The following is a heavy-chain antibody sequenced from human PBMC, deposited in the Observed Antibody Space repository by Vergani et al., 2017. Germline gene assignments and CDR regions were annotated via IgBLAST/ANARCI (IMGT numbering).Heavy chain of an antibody. CDR1: GFTVSSNY. CDR3: ATQNNCNEDDAFDI. D-gene: IGHD1-20*01. J-gene: IGHJ3*02. Sequence: EVQLVESGGGLVKPGGSLRLSCAASGFTVSSNYMSWVRQAPGTGLEWVSVIYSGGSTYYADSVKGRFTISRDNSKNTLYLQMNSLIAEDTAVYYCATQNNCNEDDAFDIWGQGTMVTVSS. V-gene: IGHV3-53*01. CDR2: IYSGGST.